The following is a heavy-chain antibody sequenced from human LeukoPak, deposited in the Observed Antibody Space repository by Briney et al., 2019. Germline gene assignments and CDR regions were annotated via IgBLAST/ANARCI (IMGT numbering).Heavy chain of an antibody. CDR1: GYTLTDYY. CDR3: AREAGDGSGSFDY. CDR2: INPNSGGT. V-gene: IGHV1-2*06. D-gene: IGHD3-10*01. J-gene: IGHJ4*02. Sequence: ASVKVSCKASGYTLTDYYIHWVRQAPGQGLEWMGRINPNSGGTNYAQKFQDRVTMTRDTSISTAYMELSRLRSDDTAVYYCAREAGDGSGSFDYWGQGTLVTVSS.